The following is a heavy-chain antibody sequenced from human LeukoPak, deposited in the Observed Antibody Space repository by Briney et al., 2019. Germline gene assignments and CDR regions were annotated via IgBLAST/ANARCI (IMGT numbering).Heavy chain of an antibody. CDR3: ARDFGSGGYHY. Sequence: PGGSLRLSCATSGFIVSGSYLTWVRQAPGKGLEWVSVIYNDGRTYYADSVKGRFTISRDNSKSTLYLQMNSLTVSDTAVYYCARDFGSGGYHYWGQGTLVTVSS. CDR1: GFIVSGSY. CDR2: IYNDGRT. J-gene: IGHJ4*02. V-gene: IGHV3-53*01. D-gene: IGHD3-10*01.